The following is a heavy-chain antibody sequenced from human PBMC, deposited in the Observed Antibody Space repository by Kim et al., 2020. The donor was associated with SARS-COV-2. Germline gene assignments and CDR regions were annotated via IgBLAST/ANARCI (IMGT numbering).Heavy chain of an antibody. V-gene: IGHV3-48*02. D-gene: IGHD3-16*01. CDR2: ITKSSTTI. CDR3: VRDRMGGAFDM. Sequence: GGSLRLSCATSGFTFSAYDMNWVRQAPGKGLEWLSFITKSSTTIYYADSVEGRFTISRDNAKNLLFLQMNSLRDEDTALYYCVRDRMGGAFDMWGQGIM. CDR1: GFTFSAYD. J-gene: IGHJ3*02.